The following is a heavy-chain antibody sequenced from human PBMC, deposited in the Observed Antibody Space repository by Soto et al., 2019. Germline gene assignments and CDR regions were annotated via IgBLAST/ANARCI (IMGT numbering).Heavy chain of an antibody. CDR2: VDYSGTA. V-gene: IGHV4-39*01. Sequence: SETLSLTCTVSSGSISVTDVFWGWVRQPPGKGLGWIGNVDYSGTAYFSPSLATRVTFHVDTSKNQFSLTLYSVTAADTAVYYCARITGRHLDYWGQGILVTVSS. J-gene: IGHJ4*02. CDR1: SGSISVTDVF. D-gene: IGHD1-20*01. CDR3: ARITGRHLDY.